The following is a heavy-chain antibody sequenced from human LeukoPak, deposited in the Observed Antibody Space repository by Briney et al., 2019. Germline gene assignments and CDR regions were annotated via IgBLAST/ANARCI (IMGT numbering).Heavy chain of an antibody. Sequence: KTSETLSLTCTVSGYSISSGYYWGWIRQPPGKGLEWIGSIYHSGSTYYNPSLKSRVTISVDKSKNQFSLKLSSVTAADTAVYYCARSGDYVPDAFDIWGQGTMVTVSS. V-gene: IGHV4-38-2*02. CDR2: IYHSGST. J-gene: IGHJ3*02. CDR3: ARSGDYVPDAFDI. CDR1: GYSISSGYY. D-gene: IGHD4-17*01.